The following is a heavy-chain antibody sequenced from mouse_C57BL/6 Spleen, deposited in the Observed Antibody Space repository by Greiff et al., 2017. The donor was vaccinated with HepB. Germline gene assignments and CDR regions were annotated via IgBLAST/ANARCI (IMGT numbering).Heavy chain of an antibody. CDR3: ARWGTTLRYFHG. J-gene: IGHJ1*03. CDR2: IHPNSGST. CDR1: GYTFTSYW. V-gene: IGHV1-64*01. Sequence: QVQLQQPRAELGKPGASVKLSCKASGYTFTSYWMHWVKQRPGQGLEWIGMIHPNSGSTNYNEKFKSKATLTVDKSSSTAYMQLSSLTSEDSAVYYGARWGTTLRYFHGCATVTTVTVSP. D-gene: IGHD2-12*01.